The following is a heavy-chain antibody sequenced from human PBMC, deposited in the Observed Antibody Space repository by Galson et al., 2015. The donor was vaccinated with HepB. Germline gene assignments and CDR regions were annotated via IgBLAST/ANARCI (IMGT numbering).Heavy chain of an antibody. V-gene: IGHV3-7*01. CDR3: ARGLESGKYLFRGWQRRHKWFDP. J-gene: IGHJ5*02. D-gene: IGHD1-1*01. Sequence: SLRLSCAASGFTFSSYWMVWVRQAPEKGLEWVARIKQDGSEKSYVDSVKGRFTISRDNGKNSMDLQMNSLRGEDTAVYYCARGLESGKYLFRGWQRRHKWFDPWGQGTLVTVFS. CDR2: IKQDGSEK. CDR1: GFTFSSYW.